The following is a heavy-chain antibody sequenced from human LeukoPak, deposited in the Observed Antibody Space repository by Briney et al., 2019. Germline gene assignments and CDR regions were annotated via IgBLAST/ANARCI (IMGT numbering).Heavy chain of an antibody. D-gene: IGHD1-26*01. CDR3: AKDLRYSGSLRAMDY. CDR2: ISISGYTT. Sequence: GGSLRLSCAASGFTFSSYTMSWVRQAPGKGLEWVSSISISGYTTYYTDSVKGRFTIYRDNSKNTLYLQMNSLRAEDTAVYYCAKDLRYSGSLRAMDYWGQGTLVTVSS. CDR1: GFTFSSYT. V-gene: IGHV3-23*01. J-gene: IGHJ4*02.